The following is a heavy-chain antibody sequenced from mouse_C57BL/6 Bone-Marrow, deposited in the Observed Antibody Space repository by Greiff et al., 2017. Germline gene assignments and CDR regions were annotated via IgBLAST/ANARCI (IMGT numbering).Heavy chain of an antibody. J-gene: IGHJ4*01. CDR1: GYTFTEHT. CDR2: FYPGSGSI. V-gene: IGHV1-62-2*01. Sequence: VQLQQSGAELVKPGALVKPSCKASGYTFTEHTIHWVKQRSGQGLEWIGWFYPGSGSIKYNEKFKDKDTLAADKSSSTVYMELSRLTSVDSAVYFCARHSSDGYYAMDDWGQGTSVTVSS. D-gene: IGHD2-3*01. CDR3: ARHSSDGYYAMDD.